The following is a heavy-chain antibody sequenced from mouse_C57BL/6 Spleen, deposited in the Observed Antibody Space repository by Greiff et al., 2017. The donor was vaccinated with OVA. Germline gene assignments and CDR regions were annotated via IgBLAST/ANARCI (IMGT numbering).Heavy chain of an antibody. CDR1: GYTFTSYD. V-gene: IGHV1-85*01. D-gene: IGHD2-10*02. J-gene: IGHJ4*01. Sequence: VQLQQSGPELVKPGASVKLSCKASGYTFTSYDINWVKQRPGQGLEWIGWIYPRDGSTKYNQKFKGKSTLTVDKSSSTAYMQLSSLTSEDSAVYYCASFRYGAMDYWGQGTSVTVSS. CDR3: ASFRYGAMDY. CDR2: IYPRDGST.